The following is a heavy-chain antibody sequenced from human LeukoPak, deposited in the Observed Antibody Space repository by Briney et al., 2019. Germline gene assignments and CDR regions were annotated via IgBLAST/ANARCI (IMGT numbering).Heavy chain of an antibody. CDR3: ARDRGNQRGYYYYYMDV. V-gene: IGHV3-7*01. CDR1: GFIFSDYW. D-gene: IGHD1-14*01. CDR2: IKKDGSEK. J-gene: IGHJ6*03. Sequence: PGGSLRLSCAASGFIFSDYWMSWVRQAPGKRPEWVGNIKKDGSEKYYVDSVKGRFTISRDNAKNSLYLQMNSLRAEDTALYYCARDRGNQRGYYYYYMDVWGKGTTVTVSS.